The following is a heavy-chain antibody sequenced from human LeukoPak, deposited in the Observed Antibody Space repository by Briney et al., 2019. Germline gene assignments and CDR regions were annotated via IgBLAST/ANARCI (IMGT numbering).Heavy chain of an antibody. D-gene: IGHD1-1*01. V-gene: IGHV4-34*01. CDR2: INHSGST. J-gene: IGHJ5*02. CDR3: ARGQPGDP. CDR1: GGSFSGYY. Sequence: SETLSLTCAVYGGSFSGYYWSRIRQTPGKGLEWIGEINHSGSTNYNPSLKSRVTISVDTSKNQFSLKLSSVTAADTAVYYCARGQPGDPWGQGTLVTVSS.